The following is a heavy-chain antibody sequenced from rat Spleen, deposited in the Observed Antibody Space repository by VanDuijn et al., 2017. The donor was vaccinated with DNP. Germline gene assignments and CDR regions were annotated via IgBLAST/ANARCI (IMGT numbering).Heavy chain of an antibody. J-gene: IGHJ2*01. V-gene: IGHV5-22*01. Sequence: EVQLVESGGGLVQPGRSLKLSCAASGFTFSAYYMAWVRQAPAKGLEWVAYIGSPAYAPYHGDSVKGRFTISRDNAKSTLYLQMNSLRSEDMATYHCIRWNSGHFDYWGQGVMVTVSS. CDR3: IRWNSGHFDY. CDR2: IGSPAYAP. CDR1: GFTFSAYY. D-gene: IGHD4-3*01.